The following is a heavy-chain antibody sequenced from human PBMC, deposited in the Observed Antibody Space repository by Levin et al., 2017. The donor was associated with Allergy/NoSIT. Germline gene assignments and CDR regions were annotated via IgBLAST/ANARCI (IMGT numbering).Heavy chain of an antibody. D-gene: IGHD3-16*02. Sequence: ASVKVSCKASGYTFTGYYMHWVRQAPGQGLEWMGRINPNSGGTNYAQKFQGRVTMTRDTSISTAYMELSRLRSDDTAVYYCARAKDYIWGSYRYRGVAFDIWGQGTMVTVSS. CDR1: GYTFTGYY. V-gene: IGHV1-2*06. J-gene: IGHJ3*02. CDR2: INPNSGGT. CDR3: ARAKDYIWGSYRYRGVAFDI.